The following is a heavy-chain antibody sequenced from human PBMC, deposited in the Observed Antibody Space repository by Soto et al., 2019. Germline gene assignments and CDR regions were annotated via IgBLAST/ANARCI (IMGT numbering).Heavy chain of an antibody. Sequence: ESLKISCKGSGYRFTSYWIGWVRQMPGKGLEWMGIIYPGDSHTKYSPSFQGQVTISADKSISIAYLQWSGLKASDTAIYYCARQGYCSTTACYTVDYWGQGTLVTVSS. V-gene: IGHV5-51*01. CDR2: IYPGDSHT. J-gene: IGHJ4*02. CDR1: GYRFTSYW. D-gene: IGHD2-2*02. CDR3: ARQGYCSTTACYTVDY.